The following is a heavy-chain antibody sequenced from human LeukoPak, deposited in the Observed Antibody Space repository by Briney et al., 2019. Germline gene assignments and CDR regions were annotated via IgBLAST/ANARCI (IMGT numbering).Heavy chain of an antibody. Sequence: SETLSLTCAVYGGSFSGCYWSWIRQPPGKGLEWIGEINHSGSTNYNPSLKSRVTISVDTSKNQFSLKLSSVTAADTAVYYCASGKSVDYWGQGTLVTVSS. CDR2: INHSGST. CDR3: ASGKSVDY. J-gene: IGHJ4*02. CDR1: GGSFSGCY. V-gene: IGHV4-34*01.